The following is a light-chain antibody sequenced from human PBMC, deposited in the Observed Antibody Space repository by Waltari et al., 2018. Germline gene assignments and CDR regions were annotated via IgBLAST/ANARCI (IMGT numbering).Light chain of an antibody. CDR1: HSVDIY. V-gene: IGKV3-11*01. CDR3: QQRKYWPPLT. J-gene: IGKJ4*01. Sequence: EVVLTQSPATVSLSPGERANLSCRASHSVDIYLAWYQQKPGQAPRLLIYDASNRATGIPARFSGSGSGTDFTLTISSLEPEDFAIYYCQQRKYWPPLTFGGGTKVEIK. CDR2: DAS.